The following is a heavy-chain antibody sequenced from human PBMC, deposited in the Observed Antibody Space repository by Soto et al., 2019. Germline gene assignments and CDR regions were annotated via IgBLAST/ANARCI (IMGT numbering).Heavy chain of an antibody. CDR3: AAEPGFGKLSVV. V-gene: IGHV1-69*01. D-gene: IGHD3-10*01. Sequence: QVQVVQSGVEVRRPGSSVKVSCKASGDTFKNCVISWVRQAPGQGLEWMGGIIPLFGTTDFGQRFQGRLTITTDESTTTGYMELSRLRSQDTATYHWAAEPGFGKLSVVWGQGTTVIVSS. CDR2: IIPLFGTT. CDR1: GDTFKNCV. J-gene: IGHJ6*02.